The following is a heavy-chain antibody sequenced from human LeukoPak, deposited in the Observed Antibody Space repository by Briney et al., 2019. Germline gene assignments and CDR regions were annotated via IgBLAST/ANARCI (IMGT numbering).Heavy chain of an antibody. CDR3: AREGSGTSSPMAY. Sequence: ASVKVSCEASGGSFSTYAVSWVRQAPGLGLERMGRIYPMLGVDNYAQRFQGRVTITTDKSTGTAYMELNSLTSEDTAVYYCAREGSGTSSPMAYWGQGTLVTVSS. CDR2: IYPMLGVD. J-gene: IGHJ4*02. D-gene: IGHD1-14*01. CDR1: GGSFSTYA. V-gene: IGHV1-69*04.